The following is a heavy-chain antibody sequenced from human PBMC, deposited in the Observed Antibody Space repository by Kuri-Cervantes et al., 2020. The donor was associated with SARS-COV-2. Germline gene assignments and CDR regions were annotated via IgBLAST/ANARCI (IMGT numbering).Heavy chain of an antibody. V-gene: IGHV3-30-3*01. J-gene: IGHJ4*02. CDR2: ISYDGSNK. CDR1: GFTSSSYA. Sequence: GESLKISCAASGFTSSSYAMHWVREAPGKVLEWGAVISYDGSNKYYADSVKGRFTISRDNSKNALYLQMNSLRAEDTAVYYCARDRSAHYFDYWGQGTLVTVSS. CDR3: ARDRSAHYFDY.